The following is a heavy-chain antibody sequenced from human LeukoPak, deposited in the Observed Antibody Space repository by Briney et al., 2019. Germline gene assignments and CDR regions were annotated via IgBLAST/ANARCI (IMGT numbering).Heavy chain of an antibody. V-gene: IGHV4-34*01. CDR2: INHSGST. Sequence: PSETLSLTCAVYVGSFSGYYWSWIRQPPGKGLEWIGEINHSGSTNYNPSLKSRVTISVDTSKNQFSLKLSSVTAADTAVYYCARLVLRRSYYYGSGSSGDYWGQGTLVTVSS. CDR3: ARLVLRRSYYYGSGSSGDY. J-gene: IGHJ4*02. CDR1: VGSFSGYY. D-gene: IGHD3-10*01.